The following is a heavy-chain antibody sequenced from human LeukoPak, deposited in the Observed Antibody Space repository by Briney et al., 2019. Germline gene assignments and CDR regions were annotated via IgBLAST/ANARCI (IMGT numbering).Heavy chain of an antibody. CDR1: GFKFRNYG. CDR2: IWYDGSNK. D-gene: IGHD3-3*02. J-gene: IGHJ5*02. CDR3: ATSLGESTFET. V-gene: IGHV3-33*01. Sequence: GGSLRLSCAASGFKFRNYGMHWVRQAPGKGLEWVAVIWYDGSNKYYADSVKGRFTISRDNSKNTLYVQMNSLRVEDTAVYYCATSLGESTFETWGQGALVTVSS.